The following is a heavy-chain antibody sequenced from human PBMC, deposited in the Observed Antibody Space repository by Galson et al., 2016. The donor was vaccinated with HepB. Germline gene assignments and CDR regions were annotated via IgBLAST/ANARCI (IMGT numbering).Heavy chain of an antibody. J-gene: IGHJ4*02. V-gene: IGHV4-38-2*01. Sequence: ETLSLTCAVSGYSISSGYYWGWIRQSPGKGLEWIASFYRSETTYYAPSHKSRVTISVDTSKNQFSLKLSSVTAADTAVYYCARAGTTVTTHYYYLDSWGQGTLVTVSP. CDR2: FYRSETT. D-gene: IGHD4-17*01. CDR1: GYSISSGYY. CDR3: ARAGTTVTTHYYYLDS.